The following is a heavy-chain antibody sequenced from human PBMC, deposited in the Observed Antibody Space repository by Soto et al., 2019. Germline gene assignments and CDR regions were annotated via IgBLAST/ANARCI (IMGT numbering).Heavy chain of an antibody. CDR1: GFTFRTIG. CDR2: GSYDGTNK. J-gene: IGHJ4*02. Sequence: QVPLVETGRGVVQPGRALRLSCAASGFTFRTIGMHWVRQSPGKGLEWVAVGSYDGTNKYYADTVKGRFTISRDNSKYMVYLKMNSLRVEGTAVYSGATDYLDDFGGYESFGSWGQGTMVTVSS. D-gene: IGHD4-17*01. CDR3: ATDYLDDFGGYESFGS. V-gene: IGHV3-30*03.